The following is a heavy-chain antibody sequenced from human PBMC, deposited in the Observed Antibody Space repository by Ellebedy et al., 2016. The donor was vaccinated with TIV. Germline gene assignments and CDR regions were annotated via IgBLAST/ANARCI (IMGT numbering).Heavy chain of an antibody. CDR2: ISSSSSYI. CDR3: ARGGIVGATRGWFDP. J-gene: IGHJ5*02. CDR1: GFTFSSYS. Sequence: GESLKISXAASGFTFSSYSMNWVRQAPGKGLEWVSSISSSSSYIYYADSVKGRFTISRDNAKNSLYLQMNSLRAEDTAVDYCARGGIVGATRGWFDPWGQGTLVTVSS. D-gene: IGHD1-26*01. V-gene: IGHV3-21*01.